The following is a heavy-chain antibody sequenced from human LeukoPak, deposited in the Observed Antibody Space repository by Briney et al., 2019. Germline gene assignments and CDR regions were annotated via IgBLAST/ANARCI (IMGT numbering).Heavy chain of an antibody. CDR2: IYYSGST. V-gene: IGHV4-59*12. J-gene: IGHJ4*02. D-gene: IGHD4-17*01. Sequence: PSETLSLTCTVPGGSISSYYWSWIRQPPGKRLEWIGYIYYSGSTNYNPSLKSRVTISVDTSKNQFSLKLSSVTAADTAVYYCARDPLNLDYGDPLYYFDYWGQGTLVTVSS. CDR1: GGSISSYY. CDR3: ARDPLNLDYGDPLYYFDY.